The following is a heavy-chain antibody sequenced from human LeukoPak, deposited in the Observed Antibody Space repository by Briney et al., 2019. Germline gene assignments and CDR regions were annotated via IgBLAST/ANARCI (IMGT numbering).Heavy chain of an antibody. J-gene: IGHJ4*02. CDR2: FDPEDGET. D-gene: IGHD4-17*01. Sequence: GASVKVSCKVSGYTLTELSMHWVRQAPGKGLEWMGGFDPEDGETIYAQKFQGRVTMTEDTSTDTAYMELSSLRSEDMAVYYCATAVLTTVTFDYWGQGTLVTVSS. CDR1: GYTLTELS. CDR3: ATAVLTTVTFDY. V-gene: IGHV1-24*01.